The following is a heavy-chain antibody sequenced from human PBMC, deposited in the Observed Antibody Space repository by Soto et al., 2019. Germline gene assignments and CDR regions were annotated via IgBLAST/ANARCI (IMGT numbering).Heavy chain of an antibody. Sequence: ASVKVSCKASGYTFTSYAMHWVRQAPGQRLEWMGWINAGNGNTKYSQKFQGRVTITRDTSASTAYMELSSLRSEDTAVYYCARDLSHSNLAGTVYYYYGMDVWGQGTTVTVSS. CDR2: INAGNGNT. CDR3: ARDLSHSNLAGTVYYYYGMDV. J-gene: IGHJ6*02. CDR1: GYTFTSYA. D-gene: IGHD6-13*01. V-gene: IGHV1-3*01.